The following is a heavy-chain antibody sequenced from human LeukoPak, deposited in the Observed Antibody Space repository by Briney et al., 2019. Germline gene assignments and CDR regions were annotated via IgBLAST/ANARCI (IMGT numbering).Heavy chain of an antibody. CDR2: ISSSSSYI. J-gene: IGHJ4*02. CDR1: GFTFSSYS. V-gene: IGHV3-21*01. Sequence: GGSLRLSCAASGFTFSSYSMNWVRQAPGKGLEWVSSISSSSSYIYYADSVKGRFTISRDNAKNPLYLQMNSLRAEDTAVYYCAKVDRTVVTTSLDYWGQGTLVTVSS. CDR3: AKVDRTVVTTSLDY. D-gene: IGHD4-23*01.